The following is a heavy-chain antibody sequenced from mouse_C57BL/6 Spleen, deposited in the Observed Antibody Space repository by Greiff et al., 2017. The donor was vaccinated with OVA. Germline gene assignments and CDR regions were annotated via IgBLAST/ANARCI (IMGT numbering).Heavy chain of an antibody. D-gene: IGHD2-4*01. Sequence: VQLKESVAELVRPGASVKLSCTASGFNIKNTYMHWVKQRPEQGLEWIGRIEPAHGNPKYAPTFQGKATITADTSSNTAYLQLSSLTSEDTAIYYCARNYEYDGYFDVWGTGTTVTVSA. CDR1: GFNIKNTY. CDR3: ARNYEYDGYFDV. J-gene: IGHJ1*03. V-gene: IGHV14-3*01. CDR2: IEPAHGNP.